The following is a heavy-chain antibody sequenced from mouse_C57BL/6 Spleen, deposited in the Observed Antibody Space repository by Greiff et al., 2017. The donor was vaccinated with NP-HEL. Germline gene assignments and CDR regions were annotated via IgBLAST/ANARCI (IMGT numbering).Heavy chain of an antibody. CDR1: GYTFTSYW. J-gene: IGHJ1*03. Sequence: QVQLQQPGAELVMPGASVKLSCKASGYTFTSYWMHWVKQRPGQGLEWIGEIDPSDSYTNYNQKFKGKSTLTVDKSSSTAYMQLSSLTSEDSAVYYCVVYYGSEGWYFDAWGTGTTVTVSS. V-gene: IGHV1-69*01. CDR3: VVYYGSEGWYFDA. D-gene: IGHD1-1*01. CDR2: IDPSDSYT.